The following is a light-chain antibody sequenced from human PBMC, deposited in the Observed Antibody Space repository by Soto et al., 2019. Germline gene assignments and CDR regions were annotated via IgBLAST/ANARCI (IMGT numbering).Light chain of an antibody. J-gene: IGKJ1*01. CDR1: QSISSW. CDR3: QQYNAYPWT. CDR2: DAS. V-gene: IGKV1-5*01. Sequence: DIQMTQSPSTLSASVVDRVTITFRASQSISSWLAWYQQNPGKAPKLLMFDASSLDSGVPSRFSGSGSGTEFTLTISSLQPDDFATYYCQQYNAYPWTFGQGTRWIS.